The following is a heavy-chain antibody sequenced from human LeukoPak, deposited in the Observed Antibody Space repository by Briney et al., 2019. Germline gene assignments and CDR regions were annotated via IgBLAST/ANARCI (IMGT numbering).Heavy chain of an antibody. Sequence: GGSLRLSCAASGFTFSNFWMHWVRQAPGKGLEWVSAISDSGAGTYYADSVKGRFTISRDNSKNTLYLQMNSLRAEDTAVYYCAKSRTYSHFDYWGQGTLVTVSS. CDR2: ISDSGAGT. J-gene: IGHJ4*02. D-gene: IGHD1-1*01. CDR1: GFTFSNFW. CDR3: AKSRTYSHFDY. V-gene: IGHV3-23*01.